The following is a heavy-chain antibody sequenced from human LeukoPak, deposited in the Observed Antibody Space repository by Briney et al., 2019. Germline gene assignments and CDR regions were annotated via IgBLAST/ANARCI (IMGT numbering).Heavy chain of an antibody. Sequence: PGGSLRLSCAASGFRFSDHGIHWVRQAPGKGLEWVSYISSSSSTIYYADSVKGRFTISRDNAKNSLYLQMNSLRDEDTAVYYCARDSFYGDYGNDAFDIWGQGTMVTVSS. CDR2: ISSSSSTI. J-gene: IGHJ3*02. CDR3: ARDSFYGDYGNDAFDI. D-gene: IGHD4-17*01. V-gene: IGHV3-48*02. CDR1: GFRFSDHG.